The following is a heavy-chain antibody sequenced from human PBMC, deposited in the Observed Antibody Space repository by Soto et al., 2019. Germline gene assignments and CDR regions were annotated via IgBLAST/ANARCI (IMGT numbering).Heavy chain of an antibody. J-gene: IGHJ3*02. CDR2: IYWDGEK. CDR3: ARRQSIMIRGANAFDI. Sequence: QITLKESGPTLVQPTQTLTLTCSFSGFSLITTGAGVGWIRQPPGKAPVGLALIYWDGEKRYSTALKSRLTITKDSSKNQVVLTMTNMDPVDTATYYCARRQSIMIRGANAFDIWGQGTFLSVSS. CDR1: GFSLITTGAG. D-gene: IGHD3-10*01. V-gene: IGHV2-5*02.